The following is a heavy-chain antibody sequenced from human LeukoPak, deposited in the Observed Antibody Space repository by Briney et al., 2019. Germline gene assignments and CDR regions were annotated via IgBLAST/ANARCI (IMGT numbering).Heavy chain of an antibody. D-gene: IGHD1-14*01. J-gene: IGHJ4*02. V-gene: IGHV3-53*01. CDR1: GFTVITND. CDR2: LYSDGNT. Sequence: GGSLRLSCAASGFTVITNDMTWVRQAPGKGLEWVSVLYSDGNTKYADSVQGRFTISRDNSKNTLYLEMNSLSPDGTAVYYCARGVEPLAANTLAYWGQGTLVTFSS. CDR3: ARGVEPLAANTLAY.